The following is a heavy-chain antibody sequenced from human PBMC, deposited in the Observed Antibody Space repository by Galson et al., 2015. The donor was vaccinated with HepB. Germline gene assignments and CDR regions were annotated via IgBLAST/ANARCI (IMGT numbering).Heavy chain of an antibody. CDR3: ASSDCSGGSCYSGWFDP. V-gene: IGHV1-69*10. Sequence: SVKVSCKASGGTFSSYAISWVRQAPGQGLEWMGGIIPILGIANYAQKFQGRVTITADKSTSTAYMELSSLRSEDTAVYYCASSDCSGGSCYSGWFDPWGQGTLVTVSS. CDR2: IIPILGIA. D-gene: IGHD2-15*01. CDR1: GGTFSSYA. J-gene: IGHJ5*02.